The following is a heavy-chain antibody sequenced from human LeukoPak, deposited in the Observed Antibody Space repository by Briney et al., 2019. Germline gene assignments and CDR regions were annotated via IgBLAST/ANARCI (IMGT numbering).Heavy chain of an antibody. CDR1: GFTFSSYA. D-gene: IGHD1-14*01. CDR2: ISGSGGST. J-gene: IGHJ4*02. CDR3: AKGMGWNHALFDY. V-gene: IGHV3-23*01. Sequence: GGSLRLSCAASGFTFSSYAMSWVRQAPGEGLEWVSAISGSGGSTYYADSVKGRFTISRDNSKNTLYLQMNSLRAEDTAVYYCAKGMGWNHALFDYWGQGTLVTVSS.